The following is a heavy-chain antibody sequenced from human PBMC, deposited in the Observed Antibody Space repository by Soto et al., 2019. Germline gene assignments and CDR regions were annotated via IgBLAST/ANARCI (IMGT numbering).Heavy chain of an antibody. D-gene: IGHD5-18*01. J-gene: IGHJ4*02. Sequence: PSETLSLTCAVSGGSISRGGYSWSWIRQPPGKGLEWIGYIYHSGSTYSNPSLKSRVTISVDRSKNQCSLKLGSVTAADTAVYYCARGLDATARVMGYFDYWGQGTLVTVSS. CDR1: GGSISRGGYS. V-gene: IGHV4-30-2*01. CDR2: IYHSGST. CDR3: ARGLDATARVMGYFDY.